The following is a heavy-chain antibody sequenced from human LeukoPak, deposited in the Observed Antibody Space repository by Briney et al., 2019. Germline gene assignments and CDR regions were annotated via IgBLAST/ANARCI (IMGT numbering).Heavy chain of an antibody. CDR2: ISSSSSYI. D-gene: IGHD2-2*01. CDR1: GFTFSSYS. Sequence: PGGSLRLSCAASGFTFSSYSMNWVRQAPGKGLEWVSSISSSSSYIYYADSVKGRFTISGGNAKNSLYLQMNSLRAEDTAVYYCARDIVVVPAAIQYFDYWGQGTLVTVSS. J-gene: IGHJ4*02. V-gene: IGHV3-21*01. CDR3: ARDIVVVPAAIQYFDY.